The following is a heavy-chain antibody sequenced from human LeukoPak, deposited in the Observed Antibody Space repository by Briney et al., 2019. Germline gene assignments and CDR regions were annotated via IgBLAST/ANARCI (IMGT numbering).Heavy chain of an antibody. D-gene: IGHD3-3*01. CDR3: ARDQRGSVLRFLEWSSDY. J-gene: IGHJ4*02. CDR2: ISSSSSYI. Sequence: GGSLRLSCAASGFTFSSYSMNWVRQAPGKGLEWVSSISSSSSYIYYADSVKGRFTISRDNAKNSLYLQMNSLRAEDTAVYYCARDQRGSVLRFLEWSSDYWGQGTLVTVSS. V-gene: IGHV3-21*01. CDR1: GFTFSSYS.